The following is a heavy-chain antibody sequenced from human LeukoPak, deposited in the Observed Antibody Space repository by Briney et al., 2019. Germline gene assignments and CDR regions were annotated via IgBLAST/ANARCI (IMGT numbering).Heavy chain of an antibody. J-gene: IGHJ4*02. Sequence: SETLSLTCAVYGGSFSGYYWSWIRQPPGKGLEWIGEINHSGSANYNPSLKSRVTISVDTSRNQFSLKLSSVTAAGTAVYYCWATYGSYYGVYFDYWGQGTLVTVSS. V-gene: IGHV4-34*01. CDR3: WATYGSYYGVYFDY. D-gene: IGHD1-26*01. CDR1: GGSFSGYY. CDR2: INHSGSA.